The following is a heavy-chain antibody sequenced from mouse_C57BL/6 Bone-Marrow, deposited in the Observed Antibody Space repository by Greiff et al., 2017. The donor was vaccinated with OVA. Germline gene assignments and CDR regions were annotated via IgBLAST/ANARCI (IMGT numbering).Heavy chain of an antibody. V-gene: IGHV6-3*01. CDR2: IRLKSDNYAT. CDR3: TVGVVATRKYYYAMDY. Sequence: EVQGVESGGGLVQPGGSMKLSCVASGFTFSNYWMNWVRQSPEKGLEWVAQIRLKSDNYATHYAESVKGRFTISRDDSKSSVYLQMNNLRAEDTGIYYCTVGVVATRKYYYAMDYWGQGTSVTVSS. J-gene: IGHJ4*01. D-gene: IGHD1-1*01. CDR1: GFTFSNYW.